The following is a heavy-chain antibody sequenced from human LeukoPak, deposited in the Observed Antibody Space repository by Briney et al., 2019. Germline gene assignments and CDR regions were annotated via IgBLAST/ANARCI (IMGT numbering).Heavy chain of an antibody. D-gene: IGHD6-13*01. Sequence: GGSLRLSCAASGFTFSSYGMHWVRQAPGKGLEWVAVISYDGSNKYYADSVKGRFTISRDDSKNTLYLQMNSLRAEATAVYYCAKDEGQQQLEYYFDYWGQGTLVTVSS. CDR3: AKDEGQQQLEYYFDY. CDR2: ISYDGSNK. J-gene: IGHJ4*02. V-gene: IGHV3-30*18. CDR1: GFTFSSYG.